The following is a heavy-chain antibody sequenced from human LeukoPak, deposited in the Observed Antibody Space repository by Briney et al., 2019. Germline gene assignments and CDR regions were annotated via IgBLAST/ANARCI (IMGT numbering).Heavy chain of an antibody. D-gene: IGHD3-10*01. J-gene: IGHJ4*02. CDR2: ISSSGSTI. CDR1: GFTFSSYE. Sequence: SGGSLRLSCAASGFTFSSYEMNWVRQAPGKGLEWVSYISSSGSTIYYADSVKGRFTISRDNAKNSLYLQMNSLRAEDTAVYYCARNCGSGSYQGYWGQGTLVTVSS. CDR3: ARNCGSGSYQGY. V-gene: IGHV3-48*03.